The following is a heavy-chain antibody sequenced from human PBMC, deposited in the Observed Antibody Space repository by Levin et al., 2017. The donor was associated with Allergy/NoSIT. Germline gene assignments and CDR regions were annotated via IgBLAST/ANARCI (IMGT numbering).Heavy chain of an antibody. D-gene: IGHD5-18*01. CDR1: GFTFSSYN. J-gene: IGHJ4*02. Sequence: GASVKVSCAASGFTFSSYNMNWVRQAPGKGLEWVSSISSSSSYIYYADSVKGRFTISRDNAKNSLYLQMNSLRAEDTAVYYCARERGYSYGYGDYWGQGTLVTVSS. CDR2: ISSSSSYI. CDR3: ARERGYSYGYGDY. V-gene: IGHV3-21*01.